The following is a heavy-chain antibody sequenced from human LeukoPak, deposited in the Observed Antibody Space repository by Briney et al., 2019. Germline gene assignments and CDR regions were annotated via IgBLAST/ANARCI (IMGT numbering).Heavy chain of an antibody. CDR2: IYTSGST. V-gene: IGHV4-4*07. J-gene: IGHJ4*02. D-gene: IGHD6-13*01. CDR1: GGSISSYY. CDR3: ARDHSSSWYSLPGY. Sequence: KPSETLSLTCTVSGGSISSYYWSWIRQPAGKGLEWIGRIYTSGSTNYNPSLKSRVTMSVDTSKNQFSLKLSPVTAADTAVYYCARDHSSSWYSLPGYWGQGTLVTVSS.